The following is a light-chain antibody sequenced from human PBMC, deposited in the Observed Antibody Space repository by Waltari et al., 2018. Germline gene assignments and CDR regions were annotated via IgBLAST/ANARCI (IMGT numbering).Light chain of an antibody. V-gene: IGKV3-20*01. Sequence: EIVLTQSPDTLSLSPGERATLSCRASQSIGRYLVWYQQKPGQAPRLLIYGASTRASGIPDRFSVSGSGTDFSLTISRLEPEDFAVYHCQKHDRLPATFGQGTKVEIK. CDR2: GAS. CDR3: QKHDRLPAT. CDR1: QSIGRY. J-gene: IGKJ1*01.